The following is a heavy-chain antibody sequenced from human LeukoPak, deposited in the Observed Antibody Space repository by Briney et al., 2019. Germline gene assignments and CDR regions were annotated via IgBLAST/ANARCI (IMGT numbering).Heavy chain of an antibody. J-gene: IGHJ4*02. CDR1: GGSISISSYS. CDR3: ATTQSSGWPRLNDY. Sequence: KSSETLSLTCTVSGGSISISSYSWGWIRQPPGKGLEWIGSIYYTGITYYNPSLKSRVTISVDTSKNQFSLKLNSVTAADTAVYYCATTQSSGWPRLNDYWGQGTLVTVSS. V-gene: IGHV4-39*01. D-gene: IGHD6-19*01. CDR2: IYYTGIT.